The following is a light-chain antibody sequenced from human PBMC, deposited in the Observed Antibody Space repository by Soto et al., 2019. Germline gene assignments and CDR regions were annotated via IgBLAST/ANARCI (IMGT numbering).Light chain of an antibody. CDR2: GNN. CDR1: SSNTGAGYD. V-gene: IGLV1-40*01. J-gene: IGLJ1*01. Sequence: QSVLTQPPSVSGAPGQRVTISCTGRSSNTGAGYDVHWYQQVPGTAPKLLIYGNNNRPSGVPDRFSGSKSGTSASLAITGLQADDEADYCCQSYDTSLSGFVFGTGTKLTVL. CDR3: QSYDTSLSGFV.